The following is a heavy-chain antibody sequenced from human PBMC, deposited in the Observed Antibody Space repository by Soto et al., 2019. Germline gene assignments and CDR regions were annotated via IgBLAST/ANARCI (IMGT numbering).Heavy chain of an antibody. V-gene: IGHV4-4*02. CDR2: IYHSGST. J-gene: IGHJ6*02. D-gene: IGHD3-22*01. CDR3: ARSPDSSGYYPRWYYYGMDV. CDR1: GGSISSSDW. Sequence: QVQLQESGPGLVMPSGTLSLNCAVCGGSISSSDWWSWVSQPPGKGLEWIGEIYHSGSTNYNPSLKSRVTISVDKSKNQFSLKLSSVTAADTAVYYCARSPDSSGYYPRWYYYGMDVWGQGTTVTVSS.